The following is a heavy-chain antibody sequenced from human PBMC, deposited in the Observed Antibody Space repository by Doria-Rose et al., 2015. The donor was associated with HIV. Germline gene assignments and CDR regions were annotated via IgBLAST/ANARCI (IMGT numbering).Heavy chain of an antibody. D-gene: IGHD3-16*01. Sequence: KPAETLSLTCTVSGDSISSYYWNWIRQPPGKGLEWIGYIYSSGSTHYNSSLKSRVTISIDTSKNQFSLKLSSVTAADTAVYYCARFRPSRGIYYSLDVWGKGTTVTVSS. CDR1: GDSISSYY. CDR2: IYSSGST. J-gene: IGHJ6*03. CDR3: ARFRPSRGIYYSLDV. V-gene: IGHV4-4*09.